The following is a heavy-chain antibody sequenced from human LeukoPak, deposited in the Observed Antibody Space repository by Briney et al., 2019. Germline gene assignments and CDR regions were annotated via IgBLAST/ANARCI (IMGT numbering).Heavy chain of an antibody. V-gene: IGHV3-30*04. D-gene: IGHD3-9*01. CDR3: AREGHYDILTGYSPLEYYYYYMDV. Sequence: GGSLRLSCAASGFTFSNYGIHWVRQAPGKGLEWVAVISSDGSDKYYAASVKGRFTISRDNSKNTLYLQMNSLRAEDTATYYCAREGHYDILTGYSPLEYYYYYMDVWGKGTTVTVSS. J-gene: IGHJ6*03. CDR2: ISSDGSDK. CDR1: GFTFSNYG.